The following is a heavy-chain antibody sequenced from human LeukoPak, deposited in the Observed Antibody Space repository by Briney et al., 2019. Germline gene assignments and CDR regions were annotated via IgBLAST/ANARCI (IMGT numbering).Heavy chain of an antibody. V-gene: IGHV4-59*08. J-gene: IGHJ4*02. Sequence: PSETLSLTCTVSGGSISGSYWSWIRQPPGKGLEWIAYINDSGTTSYNPSLKSRVTISVDTSKKQFSLKVNSVTAADTAAYYCARRYCSGGICYYFDSWGQGTLVTVSS. D-gene: IGHD2-8*02. CDR1: GGSISGSY. CDR3: ARRYCSGGICYYFDS. CDR2: INDSGTT.